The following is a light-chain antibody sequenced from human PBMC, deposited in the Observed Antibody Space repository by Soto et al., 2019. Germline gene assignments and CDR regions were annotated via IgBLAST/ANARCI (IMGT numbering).Light chain of an antibody. CDR2: EVN. CDR1: SSDVGSYNR. J-gene: IGLJ3*02. V-gene: IGLV2-18*02. CDR3: SSYTTSSTLV. Sequence: SALTQPPSVSGSPGQSVTISCTGTSSDVGSYNRVSWYQQPPGTAPKLMIYEVNNRPSGVPDRFSGSKSGNTASLTISGLQAEDEADYYCSSYTTSSTLVLGGGTKLTVL.